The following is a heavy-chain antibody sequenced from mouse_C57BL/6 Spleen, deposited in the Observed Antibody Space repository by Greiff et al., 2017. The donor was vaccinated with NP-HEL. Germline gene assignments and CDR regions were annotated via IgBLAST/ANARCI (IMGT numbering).Heavy chain of an antibody. CDR1: GYTFTDYY. J-gene: IGHJ2*01. CDR2: INPNNGGT. D-gene: IGHD2-4*01. V-gene: IGHV1-26*01. Sequence: VQLQQSGPELVKPGASVKISCKASGYTFTDYYMNWVKQSHGKSLEWIGDINPNNGGTSYNQKFKGKATLTVDKSSSTAYMELRSLTSEDSAVYYCARSDYDSYFDYWGQGTTLTVSS. CDR3: ARSDYDSYFDY.